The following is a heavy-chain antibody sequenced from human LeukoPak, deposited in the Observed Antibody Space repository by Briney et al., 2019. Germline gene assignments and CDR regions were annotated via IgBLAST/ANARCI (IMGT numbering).Heavy chain of an antibody. CDR2: IWYGGSNK. CDR1: GFTFSSYG. Sequence: PGRSLRLSCAASGFTFSSYGMHWVRQAPGKGLEWVAVIWYGGSNKYYADSVKGRFTISRDNSKNTLYLQMNSLRAEDTAVYYCARDGAVAGRTYNWFDPWGQGTLVTVSS. J-gene: IGHJ5*02. D-gene: IGHD6-19*01. V-gene: IGHV3-33*01. CDR3: ARDGAVAGRTYNWFDP.